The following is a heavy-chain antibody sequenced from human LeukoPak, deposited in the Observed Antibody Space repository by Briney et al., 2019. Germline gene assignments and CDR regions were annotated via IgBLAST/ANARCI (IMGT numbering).Heavy chain of an antibody. CDR3: AKRGVVIRGILVIGFHQEAYHYDF. V-gene: IGHV3-23*01. Sequence: GSLRLSCVVSGISLSNYAMTWVRQAPGKGLEWVSYISERGGSTTYADSVEGRFTISRDTSLNTLYLQMNNLRAEDTAVYFCAKRGVVIRGILVIGFHQEAYHYDFWGQGVLVTVSS. CDR2: ISERGGST. CDR1: GISLSNYA. D-gene: IGHD3-10*01. J-gene: IGHJ4*02.